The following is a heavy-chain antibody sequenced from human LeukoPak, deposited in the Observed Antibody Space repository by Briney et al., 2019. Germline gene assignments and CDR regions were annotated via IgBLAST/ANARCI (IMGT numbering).Heavy chain of an antibody. Sequence: PGGSLRLSCAASGFTFSTYTVHWVRQAPGKGLEWVSSISSSSSYIYYADSVKGRFTISRDNAKNSLYLLMNSLRAEDTALYYCARDGRGRDYCSSGSCYWYFDLWGRGTLVTVSS. D-gene: IGHD2-15*01. CDR3: ARDGRGRDYCSSGSCYWYFDL. V-gene: IGHV3-21*01. CDR2: ISSSSSYI. CDR1: GFTFSTYT. J-gene: IGHJ2*01.